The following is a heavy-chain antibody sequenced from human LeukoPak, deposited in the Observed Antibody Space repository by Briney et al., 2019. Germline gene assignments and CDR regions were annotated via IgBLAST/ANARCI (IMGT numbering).Heavy chain of an antibody. CDR1: GFTIRDFS. D-gene: IGHD4-11*01. CDR3: AKGNNTVSYSFDY. CDR2: ITGDGSAI. V-gene: IGHV3-43*02. Sequence: QPGGSLGLSCAASGFTIRDFSMHWVRQAPGKGLEWVSLITGDGSAIHYADSVKGRFTISRDNSKNSLYLQMSGLRVEDTAFYYCAKGNNTVSYSFDYWGQGILVTVSS. J-gene: IGHJ4*02.